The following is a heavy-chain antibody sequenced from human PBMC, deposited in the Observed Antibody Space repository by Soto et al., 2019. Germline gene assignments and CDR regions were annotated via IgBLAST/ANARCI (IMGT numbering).Heavy chain of an antibody. CDR3: ARDPGGNVPAAIYWFDP. CDR1: GFTFSSYS. D-gene: IGHD2-2*02. J-gene: IGHJ5*02. Sequence: PGGSLRLSCAASGFTFSSYSMNWVRQAPGKGLEWVSSISSSSSYIYYADSVKGRFTISRDNAKNSLYLQMSSLRAEDTAVYYCARDPGGNVPAAIYWFDPWGQGTLVTVSS. V-gene: IGHV3-21*01. CDR2: ISSSSSYI.